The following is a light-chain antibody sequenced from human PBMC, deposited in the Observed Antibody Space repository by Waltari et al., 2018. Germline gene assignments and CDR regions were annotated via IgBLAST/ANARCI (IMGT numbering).Light chain of an antibody. V-gene: IGLV3-19*01. CDR2: GKN. CDR1: SLRSYY. Sequence: SSELTQDPAVSVALGQKVRITCQGASLRSYYASWYQQKPGQAPVLVIYGKNNRPSGIPDLFAGSSSGNTASFTITGAQAEDEADYYCNSRDSSGNRVYGGETKLTVL. J-gene: IGLJ3*02. CDR3: NSRDSSGNRV.